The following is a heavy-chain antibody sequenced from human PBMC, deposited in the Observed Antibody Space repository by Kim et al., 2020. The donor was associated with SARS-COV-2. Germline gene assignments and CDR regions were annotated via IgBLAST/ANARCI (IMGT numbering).Heavy chain of an antibody. D-gene: IGHD6-13*01. CDR2: ISYDGRNK. Sequence: GGSLRLSCAASGFTFSTFCMHWVRQAPGKGLEWVAVISYDGRNKYCADSVKGRFTISRDNSENTLYLQMNSLRPEDTAVYYCATKPSFIAPDGWRDYWGQGTLVTVSS. V-gene: IGHV3-30*03. J-gene: IGHJ4*02. CDR1: GFTFSTFC. CDR3: ATKPSFIAPDGWRDY.